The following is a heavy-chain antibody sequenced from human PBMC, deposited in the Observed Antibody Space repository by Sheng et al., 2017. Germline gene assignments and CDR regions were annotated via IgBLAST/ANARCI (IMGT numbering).Heavy chain of an antibody. CDR2: IYWDDDK. D-gene: IGHD6-19*01. J-gene: IGHJ6*01. V-gene: IGHV2-5*02. Sequence: QITLKESGPTLVKPTQTLTLTCTFSGFSLSTSGVGVGWIRQPPGKALEWLALIYWDDDKRYSPSLKSRLTITKDTSKNQVVLTMTNMDPVDTATYYCAHSEGEWLAALPTTYGMDVVGPKGPTVTVSS. CDR3: AHSEGEWLAALPTTYGMDV. CDR1: GFSLSTSGVG.